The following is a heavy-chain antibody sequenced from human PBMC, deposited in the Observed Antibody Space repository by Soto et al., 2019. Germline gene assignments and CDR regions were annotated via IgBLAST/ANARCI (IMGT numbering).Heavy chain of an antibody. D-gene: IGHD6-19*01. J-gene: IGHJ3*02. Sequence: EVQLLESGGGLVQPGGSLRLSCAASGFTFSSYAMSWVRQAPGKGLEWVSAISGSGGTTYYADSVQGRFTFSRDNSKNTLYLQMNILRAEDTAVYYCAKTANGWFSAFDIWGQGTMVTVSS. CDR1: GFTFSSYA. CDR2: ISGSGGTT. V-gene: IGHV3-23*01. CDR3: AKTANGWFSAFDI.